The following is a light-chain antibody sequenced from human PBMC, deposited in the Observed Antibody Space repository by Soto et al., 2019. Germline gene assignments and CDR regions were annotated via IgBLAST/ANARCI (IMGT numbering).Light chain of an antibody. CDR3: SSYAGSNKSV. Sequence: QSVLTQPPSASGSPGQSVTISCTGTSSDVGGYNYVSWYQQHPGKAPKLMIYEVSKRPSGVPDRFSGSKSGNTASLTGSGLQPEDEADYYCSSYAGSNKSVFGTGTKVTVL. CDR2: EVS. CDR1: SSDVGGYNY. J-gene: IGLJ1*01. V-gene: IGLV2-8*01.